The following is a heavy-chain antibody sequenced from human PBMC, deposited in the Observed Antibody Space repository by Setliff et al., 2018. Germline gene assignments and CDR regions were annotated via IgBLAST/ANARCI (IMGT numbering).Heavy chain of an antibody. Sequence: LGGSLRLSCAASGFTFRSYEMNWVRQTPGKGLEWVSYINSGGSKVYYADSVKGRFTISRDNAKNSLYLLMKSVRVDDTAVYYCARSINGYQQRYDIWGQGALVTVSS. J-gene: IGHJ4*02. CDR2: INSGGSKV. CDR1: GFTFRSYE. CDR3: ARSINGYQQRYDI. V-gene: IGHV3-48*03. D-gene: IGHD3-22*01.